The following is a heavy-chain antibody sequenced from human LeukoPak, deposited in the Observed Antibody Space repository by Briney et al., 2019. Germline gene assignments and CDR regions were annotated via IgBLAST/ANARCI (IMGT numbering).Heavy chain of an antibody. CDR3: ARHFNYYGMDV. V-gene: IGHV4-59*08. J-gene: IGHJ6*02. Sequence: SETLSLTCTVSGGSMSRYYWSWIRQPPGKGLEWIGYIFYSGSTNYNPSLKSRVTISVDTSKNQFSLKLSSVTAADTAVYYCARHFNYYGMDVWGQGTTVTVSS. CDR2: IFYSGST. CDR1: GGSMSRYY.